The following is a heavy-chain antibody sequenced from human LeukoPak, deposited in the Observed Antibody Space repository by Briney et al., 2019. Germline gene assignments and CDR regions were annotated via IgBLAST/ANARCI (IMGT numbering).Heavy chain of an antibody. Sequence: GESLRLSCTASEFTFSDYYMSWIRQAPGKGLEWVSYIRSSDSAKYYADSVKGRFTISRDNAKNSVYLQMNSLRAEDTAVYYCAKMIREFGYYYYYMDVWGRGTTVTVSS. CDR3: AKMIREFGYYYYYMDV. CDR1: EFTFSDYY. J-gene: IGHJ6*03. V-gene: IGHV3-11*01. D-gene: IGHD3-10*01. CDR2: IRSSDSAK.